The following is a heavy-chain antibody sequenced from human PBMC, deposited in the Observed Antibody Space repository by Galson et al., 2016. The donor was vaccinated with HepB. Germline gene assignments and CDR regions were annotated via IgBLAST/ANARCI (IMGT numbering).Heavy chain of an antibody. D-gene: IGHD3-16*01. CDR1: GFTLSTYW. CDR3: ARDLGLGDDY. CDR2: INSDGSST. V-gene: IGHV3-74*01. Sequence: SLRLSCAASGFTLSTYWMHWIRQAPGKGLVGASGINSDGSSTNYADSVRGRFTISRDNAKNTLYLQMNSLRVEDTAVYYCARDLGLGDDYWGQGTLVTVSS. J-gene: IGHJ4*02.